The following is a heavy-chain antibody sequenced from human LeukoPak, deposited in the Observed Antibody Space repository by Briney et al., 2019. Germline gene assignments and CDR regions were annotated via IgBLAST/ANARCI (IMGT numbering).Heavy chain of an antibody. D-gene: IGHD2-15*01. J-gene: IGHJ4*02. Sequence: GGSLRLSCAASGFTFSSYAMSWVRQAPGKGLEWVSSISGSDGTTYYADSVKGRFTISRDNSKYTLSLQMNSLRTEDTAVYYCAKGATVVAASGGYYFDYWGQGTLVTVSS. CDR3: AKGATVVAASGGYYFDY. CDR2: ISGSDGTT. V-gene: IGHV3-23*01. CDR1: GFTFSSYA.